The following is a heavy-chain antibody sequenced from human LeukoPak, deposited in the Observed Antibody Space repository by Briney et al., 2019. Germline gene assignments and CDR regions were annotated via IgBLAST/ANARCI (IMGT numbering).Heavy chain of an antibody. J-gene: IGHJ6*02. CDR1: GFTFSSYA. Sequence: PGGSLRLSRAACGFTFSSYAMSCPRQPPGKGLECVSAISGSCGSTYNADSVKGRFTISRDNSKNTLHLQMNSLRAEATAAYYCAKVNYYGSGPMDVWGQGTTVTVSS. D-gene: IGHD3-10*01. V-gene: IGHV3-23*01. CDR3: AKVNYYGSGPMDV. CDR2: ISGSCGST.